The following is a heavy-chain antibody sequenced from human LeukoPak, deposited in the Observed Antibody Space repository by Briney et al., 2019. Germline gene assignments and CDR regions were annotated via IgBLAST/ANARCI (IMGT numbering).Heavy chain of an antibody. V-gene: IGHV3-30*04. J-gene: IGHJ6*03. CDR2: ISCDGSNK. Sequence: GGSLRLSRAASGFTFSSYAMHWVRQAPGKGLEWVAVISCDGSNKYYADSVKGRFTISRDNSKNSLYLQMNSLRAEDTAVYYCARAGAYYYYMDVWGKGTTVTVSS. CDR1: GFTFSSYA. D-gene: IGHD3-10*01. CDR3: ARAGAYYYYMDV.